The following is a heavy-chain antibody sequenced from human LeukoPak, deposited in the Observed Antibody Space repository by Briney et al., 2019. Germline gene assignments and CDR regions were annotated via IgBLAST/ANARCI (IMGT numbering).Heavy chain of an antibody. Sequence: GASLRLSCAASGFTFSSFSMDWARQAPGKGLEWVSYKSSSSSMLYYGDSVKGRFTISRDNANNSLYLQMKSLRDEDTTIYYCARDYGDLPARVPYFDYWGQGTLVTVSS. CDR2: KSSSSSML. J-gene: IGHJ4*02. CDR3: ARDYGDLPARVPYFDY. D-gene: IGHD4-17*01. V-gene: IGHV3-48*02. CDR1: GFTFSSFS.